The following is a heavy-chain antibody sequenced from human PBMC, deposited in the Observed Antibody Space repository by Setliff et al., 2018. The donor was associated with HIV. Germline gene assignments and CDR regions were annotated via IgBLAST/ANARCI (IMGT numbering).Heavy chain of an antibody. Sequence: SETLSLTCTVSGGSISSRNYYWAWIRQPPGKGLEWIGTIYYSGTTHYNPSLNSRVIISVDTSKNQFSLRLNSVTAADTAVYYCARDPGRGDGYLFDSWGQGTLVTVSS. V-gene: IGHV4-39*02. CDR2: IYYSGTT. J-gene: IGHJ4*02. D-gene: IGHD3-10*01. CDR1: GGSISSRNYY. CDR3: ARDPGRGDGYLFDS.